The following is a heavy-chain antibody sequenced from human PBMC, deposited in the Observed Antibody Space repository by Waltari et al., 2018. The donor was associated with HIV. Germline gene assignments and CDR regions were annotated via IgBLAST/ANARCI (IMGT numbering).Heavy chain of an antibody. J-gene: IGHJ4*02. CDR1: GYTFTTYT. Sequence: QAQLVQSGAEVKKPGASVKVSCKASGYTFTTYTISWVRQAPGQGLEWMGWTSPYNWNTNYAKKLQGRVTMTTGTSTTTAYLELRSLRSDDTAVYYRARAGGYHYPYYFDYRGQATLVTVSS. CDR2: TSPYNWNT. CDR3: ARAGGYHYPYYFDY. D-gene: IGHD3-22*01. V-gene: IGHV1-18*01.